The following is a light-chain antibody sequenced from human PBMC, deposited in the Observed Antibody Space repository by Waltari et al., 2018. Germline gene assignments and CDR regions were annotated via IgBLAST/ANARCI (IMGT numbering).Light chain of an antibody. Sequence: QSALTQPASVSGSPGQSLTIPCTGTSRDVGSYNYFSWYPQHPGKVPKLMIYDVSQRPSGISSRFSASKSGNAASLTISGLQFEDEADYYCSSYRSDNTLIFGGGTKLTVL. CDR2: DVS. J-gene: IGLJ2*01. CDR3: SSYRSDNTLI. V-gene: IGLV2-14*03. CDR1: SRDVGSYNY.